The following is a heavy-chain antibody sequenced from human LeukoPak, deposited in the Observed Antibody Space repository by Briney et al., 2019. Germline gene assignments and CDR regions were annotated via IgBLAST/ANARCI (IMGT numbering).Heavy chain of an antibody. Sequence: SQTLSLTCAISGDSFSINSAAWNWVRQSPSRGLEWLGRTSYRSKWYNEYAVSVKSRITINTDKSKNQFSMQLKSVNHEDTAVYYWARDLESGSYEHYSGYWGQGTLVTVTS. J-gene: IGHJ4*02. CDR2: TSYRSKWYN. CDR1: GDSFSINSAA. CDR3: ARDLESGSYEHYSGY. V-gene: IGHV6-1*01. D-gene: IGHD1-26*01.